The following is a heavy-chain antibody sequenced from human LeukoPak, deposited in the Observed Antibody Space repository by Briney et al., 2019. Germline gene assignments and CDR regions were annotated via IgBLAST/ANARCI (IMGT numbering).Heavy chain of an antibody. CDR1: GFTFSSYG. CDR2: ISYDGGNK. Sequence: PGGSLRLSCAASGFTFSSYGMHWVRQAPGKGLEWVAVISYDGGNKYYADSVKGRFTISRDNSKNTLYLQMNSLRAEDTAVYYCAKDATGSYYYMDVWGKGTTVTVSS. V-gene: IGHV3-30*18. J-gene: IGHJ6*03. D-gene: IGHD3-10*01. CDR3: AKDATGSYYYMDV.